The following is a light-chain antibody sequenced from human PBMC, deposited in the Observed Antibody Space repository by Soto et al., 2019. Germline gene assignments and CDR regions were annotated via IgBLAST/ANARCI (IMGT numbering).Light chain of an antibody. CDR3: QQYYSTLT. Sequence: IVMTQSPASLAVSLGERATINCKSRQNLLYISNNKNYLAWYQQKPGQPPKLLIYWASTRESGVPDRFSGSGSGTDFTLTISSVQAEDVAVYYCQQYYSTLTFGQGTKLEIK. V-gene: IGKV4-1*01. CDR1: QNLLYISNNKNY. CDR2: WAS. J-gene: IGKJ2*01.